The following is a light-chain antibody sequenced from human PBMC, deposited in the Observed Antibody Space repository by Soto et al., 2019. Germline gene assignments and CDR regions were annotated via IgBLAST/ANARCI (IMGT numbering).Light chain of an antibody. CDR3: KQSRGT. Sequence: EIVLTQSPGTLSLSPGERATLSCRASQSVSSSYLAWYQQKPGQAPRLLIYGASSRATGIPDRFSGSGSGTDFTLTIRRMEHEDFEVYYCKQSRGTFGQGTRLEIK. CDR1: QSVSSSY. J-gene: IGKJ5*01. V-gene: IGKV3-20*01. CDR2: GAS.